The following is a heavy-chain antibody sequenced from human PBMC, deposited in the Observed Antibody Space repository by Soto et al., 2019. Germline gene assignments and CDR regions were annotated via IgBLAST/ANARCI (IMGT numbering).Heavy chain of an antibody. D-gene: IGHD3-16*01. Sequence: EMQLVESGGGLVQPGMSLRLSCAASGFTFDDYAMYWVRQVPGKGLEWVSGISWNSGRIGYADSVKGRFTISRDTAKNSLYLQMNSLRPEDTAFYYCTKARLWGGDGYNSYYYNAMDVWGQGTTVTVSS. V-gene: IGHV3-9*01. CDR2: ISWNSGRI. CDR3: TKARLWGGDGYNSYYYNAMDV. CDR1: GFTFDDYA. J-gene: IGHJ6*02.